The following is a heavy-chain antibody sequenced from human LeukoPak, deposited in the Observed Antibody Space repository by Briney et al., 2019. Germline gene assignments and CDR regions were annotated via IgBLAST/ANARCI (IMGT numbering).Heavy chain of an antibody. CDR2: IIPIFGTA. D-gene: IGHD1-14*01. CDR1: GGTFSTYA. CDR3: ARDLGTTGGITGNWFDP. V-gene: IGHV1-69*13. Sequence: GASVTVSCTASGGTFSTYAISWVRQAPGQGLEWMGGIIPIFGTANYTQKFQGRVTITADESTSTAYMELSSLRSEDTAVYYCARDLGTTGGITGNWFDPWGQGTLVTVSS. J-gene: IGHJ5*02.